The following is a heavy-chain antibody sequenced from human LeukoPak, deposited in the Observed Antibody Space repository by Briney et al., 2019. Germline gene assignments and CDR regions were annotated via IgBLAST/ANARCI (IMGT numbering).Heavy chain of an antibody. CDR2: ISWNSGSI. J-gene: IGHJ3*02. V-gene: IGHV3-9*01. CDR1: GFTFDDYA. D-gene: IGHD6-13*01. Sequence: PGGSLRLSCAASGFTFDDYAMHWVRQAPGKGLEWVSGISWNSGSIGYADSVKGRFTISRDNAKNSLYLQMNSLRAEDTALYYCAKGYSSSGTDAFDIWGQGTVVTVSS. CDR3: AKGYSSSGTDAFDI.